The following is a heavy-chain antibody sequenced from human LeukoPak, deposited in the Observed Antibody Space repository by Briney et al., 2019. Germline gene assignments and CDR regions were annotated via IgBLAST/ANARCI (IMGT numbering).Heavy chain of an antibody. J-gene: IGHJ6*04. D-gene: IGHD4-17*01. Sequence: PSETLSLTCTVSGGSISSYYWSWIRQPPGKGLEWIGYIYYSGSTNYNPSLKSRVTISVDTSKNQFSLKLSSVTAADTAVYYCARTVTTYMDVWGKGTTVTVSS. CDR2: IYYSGST. V-gene: IGHV4-59*01. CDR1: GGSISSYY. CDR3: ARTVTTYMDV.